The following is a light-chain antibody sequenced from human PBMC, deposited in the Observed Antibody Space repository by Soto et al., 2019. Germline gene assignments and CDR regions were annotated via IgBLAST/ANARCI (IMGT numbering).Light chain of an antibody. V-gene: IGKV1-5*01. J-gene: IGKJ1*01. CDR2: DAS. CDR3: QQYSSYWT. CDR1: QSISSW. Sequence: DIQMTQSPSTLSASVGSRVNITCRASQSISSWLAWYKQKPGKAPKFLIYDASNLESGVPSSFSGSGSGTEFPLTISSLKPDDSATYYCQQYSSYWTFGHGTKVDIK.